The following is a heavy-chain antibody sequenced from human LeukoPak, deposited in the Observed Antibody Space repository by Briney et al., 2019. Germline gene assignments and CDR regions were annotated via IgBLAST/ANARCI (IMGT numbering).Heavy chain of an antibody. CDR1: GGSFSGYY. D-gene: IGHD3-9*01. V-gene: IGHV4-59*10. J-gene: IGHJ4*02. CDR3: ARIMGDYNILTGLYLNYNFDY. Sequence: SETLSLTCAVYGGSFSGYYWSWIRQAAGKGLEWIGRIYTSGSTNYNPSLKSRVTMSVDTSKNQVSLKLRSGTAADTAVYYCARIMGDYNILTGLYLNYNFDYWGQGTLVTVSS. CDR2: IYTSGST.